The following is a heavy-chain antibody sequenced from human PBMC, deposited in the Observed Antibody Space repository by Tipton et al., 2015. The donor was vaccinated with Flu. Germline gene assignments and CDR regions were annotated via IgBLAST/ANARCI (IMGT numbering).Heavy chain of an antibody. J-gene: IGHJ6*02. D-gene: IGHD1-26*01. CDR3: AGVASSAHYYYYYGMDV. Sequence: TLSLTCTVSGGSISSSSYYWGWIRQPPGKGLEWIGSIYYSGSTYYNPSLKSRVTISVDTSKNQFSLKLSSVTAADTAVYYCAGVASSAHYYYYYGMDVWGQGTTVTVSS. CDR1: GGSISSSSYY. CDR2: IYYSGST. V-gene: IGHV4-39*07.